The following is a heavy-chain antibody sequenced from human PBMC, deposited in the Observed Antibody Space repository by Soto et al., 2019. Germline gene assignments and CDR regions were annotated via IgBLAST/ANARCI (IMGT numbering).Heavy chain of an antibody. D-gene: IGHD1-1*01. CDR2: ISSSGSTI. V-gene: IGHV3-11*01. Sequence: GGSLRLSCAASGFTFSDYYMSWIRQAPGKGLEWVSYISSSGSTIYYADSVKGRFTISRDNAKNSLYLQMNSLRAEDTAVYYCARDRTDSPYYFDYWGQGTLVTVSS. CDR3: ARDRTDSPYYFDY. J-gene: IGHJ4*02. CDR1: GFTFSDYY.